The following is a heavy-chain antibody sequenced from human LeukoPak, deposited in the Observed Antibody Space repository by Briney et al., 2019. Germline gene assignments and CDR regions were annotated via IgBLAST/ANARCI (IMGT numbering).Heavy chain of an antibody. CDR2: ISSSSSTI. J-gene: IGHJ6*03. CDR1: GFTFSSYS. Sequence: PGGSLRLSCAASGFTFSSYSMNWVRQAPGKGLEWVSYISSSSSTIYYADSVKGRFTISRDNSKNTLYLQMNSLRAEDTAVYYCAKDLVATTDYYYYYMDVWGKGTTVTISS. D-gene: IGHD5-12*01. CDR3: AKDLVATTDYYYYYMDV. V-gene: IGHV3-48*01.